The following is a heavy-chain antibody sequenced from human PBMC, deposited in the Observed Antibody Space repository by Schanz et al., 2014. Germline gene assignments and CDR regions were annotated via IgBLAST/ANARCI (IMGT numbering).Heavy chain of an antibody. CDR3: ARDRLECGAECYSVEVFEI. V-gene: IGHV1-69*04. D-gene: IGHD2-21*01. J-gene: IGHJ4*02. Sequence: QLQLVQSGAEVKKPGSSVKVSCKLSGGTFSSFGISWVRQARGQGLEWVGRFIPILDVGNYAQQFQDKVTITADTSTTTAYMELSGLRSEDTAVYYCARDRLECGAECYSVEVFEIWGQGTLVAVSS. CDR1: GGTFSSFG. CDR2: FIPILDVG.